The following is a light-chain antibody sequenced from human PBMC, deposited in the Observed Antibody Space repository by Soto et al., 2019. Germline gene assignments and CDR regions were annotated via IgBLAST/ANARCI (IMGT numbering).Light chain of an antibody. V-gene: IGLV2-14*01. CDR2: AVS. CDR1: SSDVGAYNY. CDR3: TSYTSSNTYV. Sequence: QSVLTQPASVSGSPGQSITISCTGTSSDVGAYNYVSWYQQHPGKAPKLVIYAVSDRPSGVSNHFSGSKSGNTASLTISGLQAEDEATYFCTSYTSSNTYVFGSGTKVTVL. J-gene: IGLJ1*01.